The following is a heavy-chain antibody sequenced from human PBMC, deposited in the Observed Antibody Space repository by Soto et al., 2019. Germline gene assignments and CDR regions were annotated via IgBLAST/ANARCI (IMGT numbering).Heavy chain of an antibody. D-gene: IGHD2-15*01. CDR1: GFTFSNYW. CDR2: IKEDGSEK. J-gene: IGHJ4*02. Sequence: GGSLRLSCAASGFTFSNYWRTWVRQAPGKGLEWVANIKEDGSEKHYVDSVKGRFTISRDNAKNSLYLQMNSLRVEDTAVYFCSRDVVVGAKALNYWGQGALVTVSS. CDR3: SRDVVVGAKALNY. V-gene: IGHV3-7*01.